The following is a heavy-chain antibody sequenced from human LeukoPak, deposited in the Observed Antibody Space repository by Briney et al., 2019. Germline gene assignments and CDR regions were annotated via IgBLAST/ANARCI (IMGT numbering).Heavy chain of an antibody. CDR3: AKDWPTVIVVVKGYFDY. V-gene: IGHV3-30*18. Sequence: GGSLRLFCAASGFTFSSYGMHWVRQAPGKGLEWVAVISYDGSNKYYADSVKGRFTISRDNSKNTLYLQMNSLRAEDTAVYYCAKDWPTVIVVVKGYFDYWGQGTLVTVSS. CDR1: GFTFSSYG. J-gene: IGHJ4*02. D-gene: IGHD3-22*01. CDR2: ISYDGSNK.